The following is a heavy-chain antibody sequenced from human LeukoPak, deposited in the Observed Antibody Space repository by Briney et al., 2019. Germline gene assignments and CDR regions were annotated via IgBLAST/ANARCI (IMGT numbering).Heavy chain of an antibody. J-gene: IGHJ6*03. CDR2: ISSSSSYI. CDR3: ARGPYSSSWYHYYYMDV. CDR1: GFTLSSYA. V-gene: IGHV3-21*01. D-gene: IGHD6-13*01. Sequence: GGSLRLSCAASGFTLSSYAMSWVRQAPGKGLEWVSSISSSSSYIYYADSVKGRFTISRDNAKNSLYLQMNSLRAEDTAVYYCARGPYSSSWYHYYYMDVWGKGTTVTVSS.